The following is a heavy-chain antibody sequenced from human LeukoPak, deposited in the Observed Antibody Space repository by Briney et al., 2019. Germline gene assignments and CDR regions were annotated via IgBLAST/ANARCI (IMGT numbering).Heavy chain of an antibody. D-gene: IGHD3-22*01. J-gene: IGHJ4*02. Sequence: PGGSLRLSCAASGFTFSSYWMHWVRQAPGKGLVWVSRINSDGSSTSYADSVKGRFTISRDNAKNTLYLQMNSLRAEDTAVYYCARDPIYDSSGYYHNPFDYWGQGTLVTVSS. CDR2: INSDGSST. CDR3: ARDPIYDSSGYYHNPFDY. CDR1: GFTFSSYW. V-gene: IGHV3-74*01.